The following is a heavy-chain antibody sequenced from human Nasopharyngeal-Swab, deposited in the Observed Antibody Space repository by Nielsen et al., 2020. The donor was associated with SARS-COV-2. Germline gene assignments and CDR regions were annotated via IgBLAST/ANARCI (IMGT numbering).Heavy chain of an antibody. Sequence: ASVKVSCKASGYTFTSYAMHWVRQAPVQRLEWMGWINAGNGNTKYSQKFQGRVTITRDTSASTAYMELSSLRSEDTAVYYCARTQAPGVVILYNWFDPWGQGTLVTVSS. CDR2: INAGNGNT. V-gene: IGHV1-3*01. D-gene: IGHD3-3*01. CDR1: GYTFTSYA. J-gene: IGHJ5*02. CDR3: ARTQAPGVVILYNWFDP.